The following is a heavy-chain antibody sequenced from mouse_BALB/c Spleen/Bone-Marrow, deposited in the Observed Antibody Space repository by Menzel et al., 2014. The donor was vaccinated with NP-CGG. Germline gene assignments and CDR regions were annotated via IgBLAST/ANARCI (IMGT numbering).Heavy chain of an antibody. CDR1: GDSITSSY. V-gene: IGHV3-8*02. Sequence: VQLQQSGPSLVKPFQPLSLPCSVTGDSITSSYWNWIRKFPGNKLEYMGYISYSGNAYYNPSLKSRISLTRDTSKNXYYLQLNSVTTEDTATYFCARGNGYHFDYWGQGTTLTVSS. CDR2: ISYSGNA. CDR3: ARGNGYHFDY. J-gene: IGHJ2*01. D-gene: IGHD1-2*01.